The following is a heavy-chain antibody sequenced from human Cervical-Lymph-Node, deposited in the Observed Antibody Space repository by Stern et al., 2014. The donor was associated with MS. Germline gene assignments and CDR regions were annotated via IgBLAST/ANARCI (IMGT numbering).Heavy chain of an antibody. CDR2: ISYDGSDE. CDR3: ANAAALSCRSPSCYKAFEY. Sequence: VQLVESGGGVAQPGRSLRLSCAASGFTFSLSGMHWVRLPPGPGLDRVAVISYDGSDEYYGDSVKGRFTISRDNSKNTVYLQMNSLRAEDTAVYYCANAAALSCRSPSCYKAFEYWGQGILVTVSS. J-gene: IGHJ4*02. D-gene: IGHD2-2*02. CDR1: GFTFSLSG. V-gene: IGHV3-30*18.